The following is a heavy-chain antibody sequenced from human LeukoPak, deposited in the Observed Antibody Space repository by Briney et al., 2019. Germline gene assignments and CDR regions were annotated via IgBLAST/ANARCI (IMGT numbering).Heavy chain of an antibody. CDR3: AREGWDASSSWYSEPTPYFDY. J-gene: IGHJ4*02. CDR2: ISSNGGST. V-gene: IGHV3-64*01. Sequence: GGSLRLSCAASGFTFSSYAMHWVRQAPGKGLEYVSAISSNGGSTYYANSVKGRFTISRDNYKNTLYLQMGSLRAEDMAVYYCAREGWDASSSWYSEPTPYFDYWGQGTLVTVSS. D-gene: IGHD6-13*01. CDR1: GFTFSSYA.